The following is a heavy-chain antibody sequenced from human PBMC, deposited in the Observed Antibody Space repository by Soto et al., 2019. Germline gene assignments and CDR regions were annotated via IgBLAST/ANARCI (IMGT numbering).Heavy chain of an antibody. Sequence: GGSLRLSCAASGFTFSSYWMSWVRQAPGKGLEWVANIKQDGSEKYYVDSVKGRFTISRDNAKNSLYLQMNSLRAEDTAVYYCARPQQQWLVSYYYYGMDVWGQGTTVTVSS. CDR3: ARPQQQWLVSYYYYGMDV. V-gene: IGHV3-7*05. CDR1: GFTFSSYW. CDR2: IKQDGSEK. D-gene: IGHD6-19*01. J-gene: IGHJ6*02.